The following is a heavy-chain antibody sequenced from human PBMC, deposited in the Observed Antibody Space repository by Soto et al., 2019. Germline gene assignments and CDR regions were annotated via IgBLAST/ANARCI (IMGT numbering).Heavy chain of an antibody. CDR1: GYTFTSYG. Sequence: ASVKVSCKASGYTFTSYGISWVRQAPGQGLEWMGWISAYNGNTNYAQKLQGRVTMTTDTSTSTAYMELRSLRSDDTAVYYCARDTGTYYDILTGYYSGSNWFDPWGQGTLVTVS. J-gene: IGHJ5*02. V-gene: IGHV1-18*01. D-gene: IGHD3-9*01. CDR3: ARDTGTYYDILTGYYSGSNWFDP. CDR2: ISAYNGNT.